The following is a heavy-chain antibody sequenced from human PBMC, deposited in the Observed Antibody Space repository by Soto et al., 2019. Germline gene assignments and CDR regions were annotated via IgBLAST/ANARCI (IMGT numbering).Heavy chain of an antibody. V-gene: IGHV5-51*01. CDR1: GYSFSNYW. CDR2: LWPGDSGP. Sequence: GESLKISCRGSGYSFSNYWIAWVRQMPGKGLEWVGILWPGDSGPRYSPSFQGQVTMSDDRSINTAYLQWSSLKASDTATYYCVSSRRRGSGTYCSDNYYYYGFAVWGQGTAVTVS. J-gene: IGHJ6*02. D-gene: IGHD3-16*01. CDR3: VSSRRRGSGTYCSDNYYYYGFAV.